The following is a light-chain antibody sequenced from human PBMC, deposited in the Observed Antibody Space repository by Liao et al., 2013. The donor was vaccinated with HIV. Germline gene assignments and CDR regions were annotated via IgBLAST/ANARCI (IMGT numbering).Light chain of an antibody. V-gene: IGLV3-21*01. J-gene: IGLJ2*01. CDR2: YNN. CDR1: NIGSKS. Sequence: SYELTQPPSVSVAPGKTARITCGGNNIGSKSVHWYQQKPGQAPVLVIFYNNNRPSGTPDRISGSKSGDTATLTISRVEAGDEADYYCQVWDSISDHVIFGGGTKLTVL. CDR3: QVWDSISDHVI.